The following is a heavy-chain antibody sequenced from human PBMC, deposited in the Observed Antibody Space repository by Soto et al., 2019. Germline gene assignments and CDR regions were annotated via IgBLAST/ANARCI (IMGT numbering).Heavy chain of an antibody. J-gene: IGHJ6*02. CDR3: SGCSGGACHQNYGMDV. CDR1: GFTFSSCT. V-gene: IGHV3-21*01. D-gene: IGHD2-15*01. CDR2: ISPSTSHI. Sequence: EVHLVESGGGLVKPGGSLRLSCAVSGFTFSSCTMNWVRPAPGKGLEWVSSISPSTSHIYYADSVKGRFTISRDNAKNSLFLQLNSLRAEDTAVYYCSGCSGGACHQNYGMDVWGQGPTVTVSS.